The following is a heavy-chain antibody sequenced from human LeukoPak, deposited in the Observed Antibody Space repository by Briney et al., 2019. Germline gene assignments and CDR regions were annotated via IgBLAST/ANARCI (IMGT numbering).Heavy chain of an antibody. V-gene: IGHV3-64*04. CDR2: VSSNGGNT. J-gene: IGHJ6*03. Sequence: GGSLRLSCAASGFIFSSYAMHWVRQAPGKGLQYVSAVSSNGGNTYYADSVKGRFTISRDNSKNRLYLQMNGLRAEDTAVYYCAKDLVDTAMLNYMDVWGKGTTVTVSS. CDR1: GFIFSSYA. D-gene: IGHD5-18*01. CDR3: AKDLVDTAMLNYMDV.